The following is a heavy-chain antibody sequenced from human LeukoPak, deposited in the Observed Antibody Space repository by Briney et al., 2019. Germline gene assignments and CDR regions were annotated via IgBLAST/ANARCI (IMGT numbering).Heavy chain of an antibody. D-gene: IGHD2-15*01. V-gene: IGHV3-66*01. CDR1: GFTVSSNY. Sequence: GGSLRLSCAASGFTVSSNYMSWIRQAPGKGLEWVSVIYRSGSTHYADSVKDRFIISRDNSKNTLYLQMNSLRAEDTALYYCAKDSAATAPAYYYYYGMDVWGQGTTVTVSS. CDR3: AKDSAATAPAYYYYYGMDV. CDR2: IYRSGST. J-gene: IGHJ6*02.